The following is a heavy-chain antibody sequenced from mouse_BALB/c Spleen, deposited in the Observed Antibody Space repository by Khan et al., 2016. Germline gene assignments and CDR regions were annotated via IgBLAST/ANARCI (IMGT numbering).Heavy chain of an antibody. V-gene: IGHV5-6-5*01. CDR2: ISSGGST. CDR3: ARGYYGSEGFAY. CDR1: GFTFSSYA. Sequence: EVELVESGGGLVKSGGSLKLSCAASGFTFSSYAMSWVRQTPEKRLVWVASISSGGSTYYPDSVMGRFTISRDNARNILDLQMRSVRSEDTAMYYCARGYYGSEGFAYWGQGSLVTVSA. J-gene: IGHJ3*01. D-gene: IGHD1-1*01.